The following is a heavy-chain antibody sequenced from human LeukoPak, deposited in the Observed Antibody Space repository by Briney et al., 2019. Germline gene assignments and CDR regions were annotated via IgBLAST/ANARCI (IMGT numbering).Heavy chain of an antibody. CDR3: AKEPREYCSSTSCPNWFDS. Sequence: HPGGSLRLSCAASGFTFNNYAMSWVRQAPGKGLEWVSAISASGGTTYYADSVKGRFTISRDNSENTLFLQMNSLRAEDTAVYYCAKEPREYCSSTSCPNWFDSWGQGTLVTVSS. CDR2: ISASGGTT. CDR1: GFTFNNYA. J-gene: IGHJ5*01. D-gene: IGHD2-2*01. V-gene: IGHV3-23*01.